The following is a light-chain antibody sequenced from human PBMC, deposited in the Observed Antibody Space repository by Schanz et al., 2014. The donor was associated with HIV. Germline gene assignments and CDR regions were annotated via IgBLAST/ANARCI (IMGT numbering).Light chain of an antibody. CDR1: SSNIGAGYD. CDR2: GNT. V-gene: IGLV1-40*01. CDR3: QSFDRRMRGLL. Sequence: QSVLTQPPSVSGAPGQRVTISCAGNSSNIGAGYDVHWYQQLPRTAPKLLIYGNTNRPSGVPDRFSGSKSGTSASLAITGLQADDEADYYCQSFDRRMRGLLFGGGTKLTVL. J-gene: IGLJ2*01.